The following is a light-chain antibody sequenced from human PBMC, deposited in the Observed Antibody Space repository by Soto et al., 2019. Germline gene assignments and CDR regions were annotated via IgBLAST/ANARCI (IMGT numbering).Light chain of an antibody. CDR2: DAS. CDR1: QSISSW. Sequence: DIPMTQSPSTLSASVGDRVSITCRASQSISSWLAWYQQKSGKAPKLLIYDASSLESGVPSRFSGSGSGTEFTLTFSRLPPDEFVTIYSQQYNSISGTLGGGTKLDIQ. J-gene: IGKJ4*01. CDR3: QQYNSISGT. V-gene: IGKV1-5*01.